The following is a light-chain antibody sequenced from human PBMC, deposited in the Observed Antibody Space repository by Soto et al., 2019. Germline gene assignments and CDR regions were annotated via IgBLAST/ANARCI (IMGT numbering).Light chain of an antibody. CDR1: SSDVGSYNF. CDR3: CSYAGSSTWV. CDR2: EGS. J-gene: IGLJ3*02. Sequence: QSALTQPASVSGSPGQSITISCTGTSSDVGSYNFVSWYQQHPGKAPKLMIYEGSKRPSGVSNRFSGSKSGNTASLTISGLQAEDEADYYGCSYAGSSTWVFGGGTTLTVL. V-gene: IGLV2-23*01.